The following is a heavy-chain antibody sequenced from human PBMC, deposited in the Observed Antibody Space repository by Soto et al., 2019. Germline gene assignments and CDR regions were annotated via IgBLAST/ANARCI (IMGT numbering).Heavy chain of an antibody. CDR3: ASEGYYWYFDL. J-gene: IGHJ2*01. D-gene: IGHD5-12*01. V-gene: IGHV3-21*01. CDR2: ITSNSYI. CDR1: GFTFSSHT. Sequence: EVQLVESGGGLVKPGGSLRLSCAASGFTFSSHTMNWVRQAPGKGLEWVSSITSNSYIYYADSLKGRFTISRDNAKNSLYLQVNSLRAEDTAVYYCASEGYYWYFDLWGRGTLVTVSS.